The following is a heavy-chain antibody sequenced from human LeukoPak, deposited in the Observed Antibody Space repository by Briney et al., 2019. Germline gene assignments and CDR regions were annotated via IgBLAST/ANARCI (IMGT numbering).Heavy chain of an antibody. V-gene: IGHV4-34*01. CDR2: INHSGST. J-gene: IGHJ4*02. CDR1: GGSFSGYY. Sequence: SETLSLTCAVYGGSFSGYYWSWIRQPPGKGLEWIGEINHSGSTNYNPSLKSRVTISVDTSKNQFSLKPSSVTAADTAVYYCAREPLLLWFGEYTWGQGTLVTVSS. CDR3: AREPLLLWFGEYT. D-gene: IGHD3-10*01.